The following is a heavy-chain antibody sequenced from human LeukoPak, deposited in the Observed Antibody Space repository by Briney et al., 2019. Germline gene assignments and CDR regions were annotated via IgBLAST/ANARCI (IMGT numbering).Heavy chain of an antibody. V-gene: IGHV1-46*01. CDR1: GYTFTSNY. CDR3: ARGLLVGAPXDGQHAFDI. D-gene: IGHD1-26*01. CDR2: INPSGGST. Sequence: ASVKVSCKASGYTFTSNYIHWVRQAPGQGLEWMGIINPSGGSTSYAQKFQGRVTMTRDTSTSTVYMELSSLRSEDTAVYYCARGLLVGAPXDGQHAFDIWGQGTMVTVSS. J-gene: IGHJ3*02.